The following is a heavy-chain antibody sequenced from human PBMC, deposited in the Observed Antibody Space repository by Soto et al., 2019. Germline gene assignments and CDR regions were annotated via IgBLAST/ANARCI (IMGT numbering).Heavy chain of an antibody. CDR1: GFTFSSYW. CDR3: ARDNLGYCSGSSCYDGGYYFDY. D-gene: IGHD2-15*01. V-gene: IGHV3-7*01. J-gene: IGHJ4*02. CDR2: IKQDGSEK. Sequence: EVQLVESGGGLVQPGGSLRLACAASGFTFSSYWMSWVRQAPGKGLEWVANIKQDGSEKYYVDSVKGRFTISRDNAKNSLYLQMNSLRAEDTAVYYCARDNLGYCSGSSCYDGGYYFDYWRQGTLVTVSS.